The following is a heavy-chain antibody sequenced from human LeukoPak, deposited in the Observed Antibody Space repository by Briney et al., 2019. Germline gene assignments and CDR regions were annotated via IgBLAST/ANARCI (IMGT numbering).Heavy chain of an antibody. CDR1: GFTLSSYS. Sequence: GSLRLSCAASGFTLSSYSMNWVRQAPGKGLEWVSYISGTSRTMYYADSVKGRFTISRDNAKNSLSLQMNSLRDEDTAVYYCARADRSGTYNFDYWGQGTLVTVSS. D-gene: IGHD1-26*01. CDR2: ISGTSRTM. V-gene: IGHV3-48*02. CDR3: ARADRSGTYNFDY. J-gene: IGHJ4*02.